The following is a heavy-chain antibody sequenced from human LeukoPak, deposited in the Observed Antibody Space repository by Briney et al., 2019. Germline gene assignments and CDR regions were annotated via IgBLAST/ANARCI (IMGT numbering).Heavy chain of an antibody. V-gene: IGHV3-48*01. Sequence: PGGSLRLSCAAAGFAFSSYSMNWVRQAPGKGLEWISYISSSSDTIYYADSVKGRFTISRDNAKNSLYLQMNSLTAEDTAIYYCARTSRSYFGSSFDYWGQGTLVTVSS. CDR1: GFAFSSYS. CDR3: ARTSRSYFGSSFDY. J-gene: IGHJ4*02. CDR2: ISSSSDTI. D-gene: IGHD1-26*01.